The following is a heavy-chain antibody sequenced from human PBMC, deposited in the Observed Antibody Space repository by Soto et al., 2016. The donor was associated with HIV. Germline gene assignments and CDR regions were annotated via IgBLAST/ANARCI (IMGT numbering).Heavy chain of an antibody. J-gene: IGHJ4*02. CDR2: ISADGSST. CDR1: GFTFSTYW. V-gene: IGHV3-74*01. D-gene: IGHD3-3*01. Sequence: EVQLVESGGGLVQPGGSLRLSCAVSGFTFSTYWMHWVRQAPGKGLMWVARISADGSSTSYADSVKGRFTVSRDNAKNTLYLQMNSLRAEDTAVYYCARDRSFWTGSLYYWGQGTLVTVSS. CDR3: ARDRSFWTGSLYY.